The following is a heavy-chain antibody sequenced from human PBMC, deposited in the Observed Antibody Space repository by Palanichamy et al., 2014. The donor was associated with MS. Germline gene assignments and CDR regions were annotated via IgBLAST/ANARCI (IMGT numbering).Heavy chain of an antibody. Sequence: EVQLVESGGGLVKPGGSLRLSCAASGFTFSSYSMNWVRQAPGKGLEWVSSISSSSSYIYYADSVKGRFTISRDNAKNSLYLQMNSLRAEDTAVYYCARGNGYSYGFFDYWGQGTLVTVSS. CDR1: GFTFSSYS. D-gene: IGHD5-18*01. CDR2: ISSSSSYI. V-gene: IGHV3-21*01. CDR3: ARGNGYSYGFFDY. J-gene: IGHJ4*02.